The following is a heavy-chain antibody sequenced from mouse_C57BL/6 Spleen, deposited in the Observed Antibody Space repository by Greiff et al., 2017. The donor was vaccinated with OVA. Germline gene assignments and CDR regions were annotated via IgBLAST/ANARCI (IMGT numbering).Heavy chain of an antibody. CDR1: GYTFTSYW. CDR2: IHPNSGST. V-gene: IGHV1-64*01. Sequence: VKLQQPGAELVKPGASVKLSCKASGYTFTSYWMHWVKQRPGQGLEWIGMIHPNSGSTNYNEKFKSKATLTVDKSSSTAYMQLSSLTSEDSAVYYCARRPSPGGGDYWGQGTTLTVSS. CDR3: ARRPSPGGGDY. J-gene: IGHJ2*01. D-gene: IGHD6-1*01.